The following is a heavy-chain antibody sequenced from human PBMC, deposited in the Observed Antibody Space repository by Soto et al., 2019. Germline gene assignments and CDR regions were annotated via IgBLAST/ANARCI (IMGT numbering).Heavy chain of an antibody. CDR3: ARDGEQHLVLDYYYAMDV. CDR1: GYSFTSYW. J-gene: IGHJ6*02. CDR2: IYPGDSDT. Sequence: GESLKISCKGSGYSFTSYWIGWVRQMPGKGLEWMGIIYPGDSDTRYSPSFQGQVTISADKSISTAYLQWSSLRAEDTAVYYCARDGEQHLVLDYYYAMDVWGQGTTVTVSS. V-gene: IGHV5-51*01. D-gene: IGHD3-10*01.